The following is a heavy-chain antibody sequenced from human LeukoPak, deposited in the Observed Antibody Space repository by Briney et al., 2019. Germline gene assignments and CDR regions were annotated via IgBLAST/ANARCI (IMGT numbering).Heavy chain of an antibody. V-gene: IGHV1-18*01. J-gene: IGHJ6*03. Sequence: ASVKVSCKASGYTFTSYGISWVRQAPGQGLEWMGWISAYNGNTNYAQKLQGRVTMTTDTSTSTAYMELRSLRSDDTAVYYCARDHTIFGVVGLTYYYYMDVWGKGTTVTVSS. D-gene: IGHD3-3*01. CDR3: ARDHTIFGVVGLTYYYYMDV. CDR1: GYTFTSYG. CDR2: ISAYNGNT.